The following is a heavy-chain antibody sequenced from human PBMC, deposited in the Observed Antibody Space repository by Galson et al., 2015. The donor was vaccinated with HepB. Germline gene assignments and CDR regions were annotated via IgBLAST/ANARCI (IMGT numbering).Heavy chain of an antibody. CDR2: IYYNGDT. CDR3: ARHPGRGSVGYAFDL. V-gene: IGHV4-59*08. D-gene: IGHD2-2*01. Sequence: ETLSLTCSVSHGSINNYYWSWIRQSPGNRLEWIGYIYYNGDTTYNPSLGYRVGMSVDTSINQVSLWLTSGTAADTAVYYCARHPGRGSVGYAFDLWGQGTLVTVSA. J-gene: IGHJ4*02. CDR1: HGSINNYY.